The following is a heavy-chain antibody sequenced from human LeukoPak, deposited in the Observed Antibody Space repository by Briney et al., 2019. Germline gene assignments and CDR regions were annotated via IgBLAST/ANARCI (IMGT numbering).Heavy chain of an antibody. CDR1: GHTFTSYG. CDR2: ISAYNGNT. V-gene: IGHV1-18*01. D-gene: IGHD1-7*01. CDR3: ARGDSQGTYDY. J-gene: IGHJ4*02. Sequence: GASVKVSCKASGHTFTSYGISWVRQAPGQGLEWMGWISAYNGNTNYAQKLQGRVTMTTDTSTSTAYMELSSLRSEDTAVYYCARGDSQGTYDYWGQGTLVTVSS.